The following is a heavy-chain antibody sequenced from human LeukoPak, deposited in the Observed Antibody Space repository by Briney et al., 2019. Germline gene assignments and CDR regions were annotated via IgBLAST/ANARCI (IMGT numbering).Heavy chain of an antibody. J-gene: IGHJ4*02. CDR2: ISGSGGST. CDR1: GFTFSSYA. CDR3: AKRAPVAAAGTGGYFDY. V-gene: IGHV3-23*01. Sequence: PGGSLRLSCAASGFTFSSYAMSRVRQAPGKGLEWVSAISGSGGSTYYADSVKGRFTISRDNSKNTLYLQMNSLRAEDTAVYYCAKRAPVAAAGTGGYFDYWGQGTLVTVSS. D-gene: IGHD1/OR15-1a*01.